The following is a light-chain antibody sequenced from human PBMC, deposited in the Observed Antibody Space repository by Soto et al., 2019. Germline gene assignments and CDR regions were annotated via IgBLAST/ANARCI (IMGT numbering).Light chain of an antibody. V-gene: IGKV3-15*01. Sequence: EIVMTQSPATLSVSPGERATLSCRASQSVSSSLAWYQQKPGQAPRLLIYGASTRATGIPARFSGSGSETEFTLTISSLQSEDSAVYYCQQYNNRWTFGQGTKVEIK. CDR2: GAS. J-gene: IGKJ1*01. CDR3: QQYNNRWT. CDR1: QSVSSS.